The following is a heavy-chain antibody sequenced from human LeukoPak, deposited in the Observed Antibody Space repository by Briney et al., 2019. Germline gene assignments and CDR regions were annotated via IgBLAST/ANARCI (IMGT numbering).Heavy chain of an antibody. CDR3: ATATLGYSSSWPLGY. CDR2: ISYDGSNK. J-gene: IGHJ4*02. CDR1: GFTFSSYA. Sequence: TGGSLRLSCAASGFTFSSYAMHWVRQAPGKGLERVAVISYDGSNKYYADSVKGRFTISRDNSKNTLYLQMNSLRAEDTAVYYCATATLGYSSSWPLGYWGQGTLVTVSS. D-gene: IGHD6-13*01. V-gene: IGHV3-30-3*01.